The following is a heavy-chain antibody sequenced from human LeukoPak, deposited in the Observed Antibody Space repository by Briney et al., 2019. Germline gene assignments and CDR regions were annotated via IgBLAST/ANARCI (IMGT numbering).Heavy chain of an antibody. CDR2: ISKDGFNQ. CDR3: AREAYYGLGRSRQPSPV. D-gene: IGHD3-10*01. V-gene: IGHV3-30*15. J-gene: IGHJ4*02. Sequence: HPGGSLRLSCAASGFTFSSYAMYWVRQAPGKGLEWVSLISKDGFNQDHADSVKGRFTISRDNSRDTLYLQMSSLRPEDTAVYYCAREAYYGLGRSRQPSPVWGQGTLVIVSS. CDR1: GFTFSSYA.